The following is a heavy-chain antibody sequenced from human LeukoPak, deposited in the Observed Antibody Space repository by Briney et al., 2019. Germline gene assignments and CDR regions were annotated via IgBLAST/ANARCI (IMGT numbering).Heavy chain of an antibody. V-gene: IGHV1-69*04. J-gene: IGHJ5*02. CDR1: GGTFSSYA. CDR2: IIPIFGIA. Sequence: SVKVSCKASGGTFSSYAISWVRQAPGQGLEWRGRIIPIFGIANYAQKFQGRVTISADKSTSTAYMELSSLRSEDTAVYYCAREGYVWGSYRHKPTNWFDPWGQGTLVTVSS. CDR3: AREGYVWGSYRHKPTNWFDP. D-gene: IGHD3-16*02.